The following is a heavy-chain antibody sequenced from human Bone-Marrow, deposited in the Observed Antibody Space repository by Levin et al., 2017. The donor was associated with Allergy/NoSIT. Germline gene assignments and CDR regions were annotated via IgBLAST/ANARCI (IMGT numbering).Heavy chain of an antibody. CDR2: FDPEDGET. CDR1: GYTLTELS. CDR3: ATVRQQLAELDY. Sequence: GESLKISCKVSGYTLTELSMHWVRQAPGKGLEWMGGFDPEDGETIYAQKFQGRVTMTEDTSTDTAYMELSSLRSEDTAVYYCATVRQQLAELDYWGQGTLVTVSS. V-gene: IGHV1-24*01. J-gene: IGHJ4*02. D-gene: IGHD6-13*01.